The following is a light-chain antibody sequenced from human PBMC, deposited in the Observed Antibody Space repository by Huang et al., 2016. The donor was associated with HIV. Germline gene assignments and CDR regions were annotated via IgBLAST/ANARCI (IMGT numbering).Light chain of an antibody. CDR3: HQYYTLPRT. CDR2: GAS. V-gene: IGKV3-15*01. CDR1: QTVSEH. Sequence: EILLTQSPATLSVSPGARATLSCRASQTVSEHLAWFQQRPGQAPRLLIYGASNRATGIPARFSGRGSGTDCSLTITNLQSDDLALYFWHQYYTLPRTFGQGTKVEIK. J-gene: IGKJ1*01.